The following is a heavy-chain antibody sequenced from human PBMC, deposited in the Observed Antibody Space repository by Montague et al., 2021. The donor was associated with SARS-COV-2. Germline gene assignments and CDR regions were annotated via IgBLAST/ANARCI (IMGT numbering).Heavy chain of an antibody. CDR1: GDSINNSRYY. CDR2: IYYSGSA. Sequence: SETLSLTCSVSGDSINNSRYYWGWIRQPPGKGLEWIGTIYYSGSAYYNPSLKSRLTISVDTSKDQFSLKLNSVTATDTAVYYCARLESIRGVIYRGAFHIWGQGTKVTVSS. V-gene: IGHV4-39*01. D-gene: IGHD3-10*01. CDR3: ARLESIRGVIYRGAFHI. J-gene: IGHJ3*02.